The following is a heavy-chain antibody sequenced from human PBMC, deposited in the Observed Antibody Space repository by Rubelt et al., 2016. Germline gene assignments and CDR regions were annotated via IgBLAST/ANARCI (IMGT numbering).Heavy chain of an antibody. CDR1: GFTFSTYA. CDR3: AKVWWAQRGFDY. J-gene: IGHJ4*02. D-gene: IGHD2-21*01. CDR2: ISGSGGSI. Sequence: SLRLSCAASGFTFSTYAMGWVRQAPGKGLAWGSAISGSGGSIYYADSVKGRFTISRDSSKNTVYLQMNSLRAEDTAVYYCAKVWWAQRGFDYWGQGALVTVSS. V-gene: IGHV3-23*01.